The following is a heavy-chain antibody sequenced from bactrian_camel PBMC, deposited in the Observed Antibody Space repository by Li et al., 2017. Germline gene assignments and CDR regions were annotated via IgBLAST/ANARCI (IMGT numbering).Heavy chain of an antibody. V-gene: IGHV3S40*01. Sequence: VQLVESGGGFVQPGGSLRLSCAASGFTFSSYGMTWVRQAPGKGLEWVSDISSGGGSTNYEDSVKGRFTISRDNANNTLYLQMNSLKSDDTAMYYCAASATDYMSSGPAITAMCRAIRSQYWGQGTQVTVS. J-gene: IGHJ4*01. D-gene: IGHD2*01. CDR1: GFTFSSYG. CDR2: ISSGGGST. CDR3: AASATDYMSSGPAITAMCRAIRSQY.